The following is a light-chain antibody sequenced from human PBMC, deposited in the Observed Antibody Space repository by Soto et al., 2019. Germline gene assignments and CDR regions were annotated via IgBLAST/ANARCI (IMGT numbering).Light chain of an antibody. CDR2: SAS. CDR3: QQTFRTPHT. Sequence: DIQMTQSPASLSASVGDRVTITCRASQTISSYLNWYQQKAGAAPKLLIYSASTLQSGVPSRFSGSGFGTDYTLTIISLQPADFDVYYCQQTFRTPHTFGQGTKLDIK. J-gene: IGKJ2*01. V-gene: IGKV1-39*01. CDR1: QTISSY.